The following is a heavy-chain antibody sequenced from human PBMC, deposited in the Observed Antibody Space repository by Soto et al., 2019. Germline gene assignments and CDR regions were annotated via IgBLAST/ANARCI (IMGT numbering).Heavy chain of an antibody. CDR2: ISYDGSNK. Sequence: QVQLVESGGDVVQPGRSLRLSCAASGFTFSSYGMHWVRQAPGKGLEWVAVISYDGSNKYYADSVKGRFTISRDNSKNTLYLQMNSLRAEDTAVYYCAKEGPYDFWSGYPYYFDYWGQGTLVTVSS. CDR3: AKEGPYDFWSGYPYYFDY. D-gene: IGHD3-3*01. CDR1: GFTFSSYG. J-gene: IGHJ4*02. V-gene: IGHV3-30*18.